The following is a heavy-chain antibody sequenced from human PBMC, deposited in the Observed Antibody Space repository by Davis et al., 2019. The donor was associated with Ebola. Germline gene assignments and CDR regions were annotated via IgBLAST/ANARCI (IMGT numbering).Heavy chain of an antibody. D-gene: IGHD5-12*01. CDR1: GFTFSDYY. V-gene: IGHV3-11*01. CDR2: ISSRGSII. J-gene: IGHJ3*02. CDR3: AREDSGYDLGVDI. Sequence: GESLKIFCAASGFTFSDYYMSWIRQAPGKGLEWVSYISSRGSIIYYADSVKGRFTISRDNAKNSLYLQMNSLRAEDTAVYYCAREDSGYDLGVDIWGQGTMVTVSS.